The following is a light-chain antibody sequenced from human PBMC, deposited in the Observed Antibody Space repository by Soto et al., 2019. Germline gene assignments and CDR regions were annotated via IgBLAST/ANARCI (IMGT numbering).Light chain of an antibody. Sequence: EIVLTQSPGTLSLSPGERATLCCTPCQGGGSTLAWYQQGPGRAPRLLIYDALTRATSIPARFSGAGSWTEFTLTIRSLQSDDFAVYYCQHYLTWPLPFGGGTKVDIK. V-gene: IGKV3-15*01. CDR2: DAL. CDR1: QGGGST. J-gene: IGKJ4*01. CDR3: QHYLTWPLP.